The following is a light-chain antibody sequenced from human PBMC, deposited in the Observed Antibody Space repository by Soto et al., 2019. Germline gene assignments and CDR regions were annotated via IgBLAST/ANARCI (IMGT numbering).Light chain of an antibody. V-gene: IGKV3-20*01. CDR1: QSVTSN. CDR3: QQYATSPIT. J-gene: IGKJ5*01. Sequence: EIVMTQSPATLSLSPVERATLSCKTSQSVTSNLAWYQQKPGQAPRLLISGTSSRAAGIPDRLSGSGSGTDFTLTISRLEPEDFALYYCQQYATSPITFGQGTRLEIK. CDR2: GTS.